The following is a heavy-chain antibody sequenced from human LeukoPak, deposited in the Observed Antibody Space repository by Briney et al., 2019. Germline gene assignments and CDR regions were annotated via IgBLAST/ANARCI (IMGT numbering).Heavy chain of an antibody. CDR2: FDPEDGET. CDR3: ATITYYYDSSGYYSVNYYYGMDV. Sequence: ASVKVSCNVSGYTLTELSMHWVRQAPGKGLEWMGGFDPEDGETIYAQKFQGRVTMTEDTSTDTAYMELSSLRSEDTAVYYCATITYYYDSSGYYSVNYYYGMDVWGQGTTVTVSS. J-gene: IGHJ6*02. D-gene: IGHD3-22*01. CDR1: GYTLTELS. V-gene: IGHV1-24*01.